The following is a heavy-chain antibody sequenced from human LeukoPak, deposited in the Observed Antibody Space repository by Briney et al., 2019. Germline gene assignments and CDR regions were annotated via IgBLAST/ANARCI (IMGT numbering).Heavy chain of an antibody. CDR1: GFTVSSNY. Sequence: LSLSCAASGFTVSSNYMSWIRQPPGKGLEWIGYIHHSGSTYYNPSLRSRLTISVDRSKNHFSLTLSSVTAADTAVYYCARANSGLGKYYNPSKYFDIWGQGTMVTVSS. CDR2: IHHSGST. V-gene: IGHV4-30-2*01. D-gene: IGHD3-10*01. CDR3: ARANSGLGKYYNPSKYFDI. J-gene: IGHJ3*02.